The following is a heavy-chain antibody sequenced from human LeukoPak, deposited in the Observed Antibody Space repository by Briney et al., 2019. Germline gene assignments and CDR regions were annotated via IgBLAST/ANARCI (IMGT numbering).Heavy chain of an antibody. V-gene: IGHV1-2*02. CDR1: GYTFTGYY. J-gene: IGHJ5*02. D-gene: IGHD2-2*01. CDR2: INPNSGGT. CDR3: ARAIIVVVPAAISWFDP. Sequence: APVKVSCKASGYTFTGYYMHWVRQAPGQGLEWMGWINPNSGGTNYAQKFQGRVTMTRDTSISTAYMELSRLRSDDTAVYYCARAIIVVVPAAISWFDPWGQGTLVTVSS.